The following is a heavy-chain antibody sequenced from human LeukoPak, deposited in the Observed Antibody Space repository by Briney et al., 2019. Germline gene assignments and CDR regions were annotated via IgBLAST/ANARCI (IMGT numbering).Heavy chain of an antibody. J-gene: IGHJ3*02. CDR1: GFTFDDYG. V-gene: IGHV3-20*04. Sequence: GGSLRLSCAASGFTFDDYGMSWVRQAPGKGLEWVSGINWNGGSTGYADSVKGRFTISRDNAKNSLYLQMNSLRVEDTALYYCARVRVGSGSSHAADAFDIWGQGTMVTVSS. CDR3: ARVRVGSGSSHAADAFDI. CDR2: INWNGGST. D-gene: IGHD1-26*01.